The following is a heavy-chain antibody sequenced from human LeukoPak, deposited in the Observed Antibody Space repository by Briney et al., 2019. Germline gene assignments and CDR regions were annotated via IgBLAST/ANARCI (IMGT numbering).Heavy chain of an antibody. J-gene: IGHJ6*03. Sequence: PGGSLRLSCAASGFTFSSYWMSWVRQAPGKGLEWVANIKQDGSEKYYVDSVKGRFTISRDNAKNSLYLQMNSLRAEDTAVYYCARDTRDFWKTFYYYMDVWGKGTTVTVSS. V-gene: IGHV3-7*01. CDR2: IKQDGSEK. CDR1: GFTFSSYW. D-gene: IGHD3-3*01. CDR3: ARDTRDFWKTFYYYMDV.